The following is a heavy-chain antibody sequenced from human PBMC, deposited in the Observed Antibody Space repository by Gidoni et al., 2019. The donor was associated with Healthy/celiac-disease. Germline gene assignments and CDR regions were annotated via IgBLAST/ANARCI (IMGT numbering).Heavy chain of an antibody. J-gene: IGHJ6*03. CDR3: ASYRSRRLLLHYYYYMDV. V-gene: IGHV4-39*01. Sequence: QLQLQESGPGLVKPSETLSLTCTVSGGSISSSSYYWGWIRQPPGKGLEWIGSIYYSGSTYYNPSLKSRVTISVDTSKNQFSLKLSSVTAADTAVYYCASYRSRRLLLHYYYYMDVWDKGTTVTVSS. D-gene: IGHD3-22*01. CDR1: GGSISSSSYY. CDR2: IYYSGST.